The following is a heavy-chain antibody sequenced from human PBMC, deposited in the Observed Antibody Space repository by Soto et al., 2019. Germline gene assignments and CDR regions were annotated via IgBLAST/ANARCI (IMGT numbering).Heavy chain of an antibody. CDR2: ISYDGSNK. V-gene: IGHV3-30-3*01. CDR1: GFTFSSYA. CDR3: AREAVVGATSP. D-gene: IGHD1-26*01. Sequence: VQLVESGGGVVQPGRSLRLSCAASGFTFSSYAMHWVRQAPGKGLEWVAVISYDGSNKYYADSVKGRFTISRDNSKNTLYLQMNSLRAEDTAVYYCAREAVVGATSPWGQGTLVTVSS. J-gene: IGHJ5*02.